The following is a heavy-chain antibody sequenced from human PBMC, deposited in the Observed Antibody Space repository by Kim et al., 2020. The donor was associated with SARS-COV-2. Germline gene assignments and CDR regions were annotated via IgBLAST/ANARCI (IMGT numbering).Heavy chain of an antibody. D-gene: IGHD4-17*01. CDR2: ITGGGTSR. Sequence: GGSLRLSCVASGFTFRGHALSWVRQAPGKGLEWVSAITGGGTSRYFADSVKGRFSISRVNSMNTLYLQMNSLRAEDTAVYYCVKEGGDYGSNPFDYWGQGTLVRVSS. V-gene: IGHV3-23*01. J-gene: IGHJ4*02. CDR3: VKEGGDYGSNPFDY. CDR1: GFTFRGHA.